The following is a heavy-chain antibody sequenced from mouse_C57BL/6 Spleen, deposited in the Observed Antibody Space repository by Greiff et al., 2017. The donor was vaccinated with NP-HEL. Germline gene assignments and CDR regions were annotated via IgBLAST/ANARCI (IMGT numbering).Heavy chain of an antibody. CDR1: GYTFTSYW. CDR3: ARWGDYYGSSYVFDY. J-gene: IGHJ2*01. D-gene: IGHD1-1*01. Sequence: QVQLQQPGAELVKPGASVKLSCKASGYTFTSYWMHWVKQRPGRGLEWIGRIDPNSGGTKYNEQFKGKATLTVDKPSSTAYMQLSSLTSEDSAVYYCARWGDYYGSSYVFDYWGQGTTLTVSS. V-gene: IGHV1-72*01. CDR2: IDPNSGGT.